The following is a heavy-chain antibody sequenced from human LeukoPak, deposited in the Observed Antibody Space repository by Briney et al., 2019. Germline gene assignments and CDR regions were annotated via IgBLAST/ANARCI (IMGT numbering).Heavy chain of an antibody. CDR2: IYYSGST. Sequence: SETLSLTCTVSGDSIGSGGYYWSWIRQHPGKGLEQIGYIYYSGSTYYSPSLRSRVTISVDTSQNQFSLKLRSVTAADTAVYYCARDGGIAARPGDYYYYYGMDVWGQGTTVTVSS. V-gene: IGHV4-31*03. D-gene: IGHD6-6*01. J-gene: IGHJ6*02. CDR3: ARDGGIAARPGDYYYYYGMDV. CDR1: GDSIGSGGYY.